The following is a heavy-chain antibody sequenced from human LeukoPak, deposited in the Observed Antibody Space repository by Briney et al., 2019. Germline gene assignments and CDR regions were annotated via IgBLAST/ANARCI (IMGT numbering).Heavy chain of an antibody. V-gene: IGHV4-34*01. Sequence: SETLSLTCAVYGGSFSGYYWSWIRQPPGKGLEWIGEINHSGSTNYNPSLKSRVTISVDTSKNQFSLKLSSVTAADTAVYYCARNPRRDILNQRYRFDPWGQGTLVTVSS. D-gene: IGHD3-9*01. CDR1: GGSFSGYY. CDR3: ARNPRRDILNQRYRFDP. CDR2: INHSGST. J-gene: IGHJ5*02.